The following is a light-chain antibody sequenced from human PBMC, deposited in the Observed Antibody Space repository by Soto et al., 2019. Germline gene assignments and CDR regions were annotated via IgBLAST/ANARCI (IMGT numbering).Light chain of an antibody. V-gene: IGKV3-20*01. Sequence: EIVLTQSPGTLSLSPGERAALSCRASRSLSSTSLAWYQQRPGQAPRLLIYDASSRATGIPDRFSGSGSGTDFTLTINRLEPDDFAVYYCQQYGSSPRTFRQETKVEI. CDR2: DAS. J-gene: IGKJ1*01. CDR1: RSLSSTS. CDR3: QQYGSSPRT.